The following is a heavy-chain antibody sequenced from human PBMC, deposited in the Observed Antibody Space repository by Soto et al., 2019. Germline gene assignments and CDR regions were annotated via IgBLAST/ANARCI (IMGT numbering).Heavy chain of an antibody. CDR2: ISAYNGNT. D-gene: IGHD3-22*01. Sequence: GASVKVSCKASGYTFTSYGISWVRQAPGQGLEWMGWISAYNGNTNYAQKLQGRVTMTTDTSTSTAYMELRSLRSDDTAVYYCVRGTYDSSGYYLSFFDYWGQGTLVTVSS. J-gene: IGHJ4*02. CDR1: GYTFTSYG. V-gene: IGHV1-18*01. CDR3: VRGTYDSSGYYLSFFDY.